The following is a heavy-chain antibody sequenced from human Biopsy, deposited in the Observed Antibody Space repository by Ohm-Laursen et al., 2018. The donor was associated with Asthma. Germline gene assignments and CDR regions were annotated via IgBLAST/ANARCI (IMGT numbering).Heavy chain of an antibody. D-gene: IGHD5-18*01. CDR3: ARFKRGYSYGYAGVFDY. CDR2: ISSSSSTI. J-gene: IGHJ4*02. V-gene: IGHV3-48*02. Sequence: SLRLSCAALGFTFSSYSMNWVRQAPGKGLEWVSYISSSSSTIYYADSVKGRFTISRDNAKNSLYLQMNSLRDEDTAVYYCARFKRGYSYGYAGVFDYWGQGTLVTVSS. CDR1: GFTFSSYS.